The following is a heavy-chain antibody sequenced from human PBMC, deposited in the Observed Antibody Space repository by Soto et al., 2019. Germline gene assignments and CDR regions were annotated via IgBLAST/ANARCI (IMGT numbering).Heavy chain of an antibody. D-gene: IGHD5-18*01. CDR3: ARGAVVTSFFLLGGHYYYLAV. V-gene: IGHV1-2*04. J-gene: IGHJ6*03. CDR1: GYTFTGYY. CDR2: INPNSGGT. Sequence: ASVKVSCKASGYTFTGYYMHWVRQAPGQGLEWMGWINPNSGGTNYAQKFQGWVTMTRDTSISTAYMELSRLRSDDTAVYYCARGAVVTSFFLLGGHYYYLAVWGRGTTATVSS.